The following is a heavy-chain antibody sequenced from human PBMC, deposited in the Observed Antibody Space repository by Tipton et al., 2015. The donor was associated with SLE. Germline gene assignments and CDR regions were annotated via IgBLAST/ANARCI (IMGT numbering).Heavy chain of an antibody. D-gene: IGHD2-2*01. CDR1: GFTFRFYW. CDR2: IKQDGSEK. J-gene: IGHJ4*02. CDR3: ARDRGSEYVIDY. V-gene: IGHV3-7*01. Sequence: SLRLSCAASGFTFRFYWMSWVRQAPGKGLEWMANIKQDGSEKYYVDSVKGRFTISRDNAKNSLYLQMNSLRVEDTAVCYCARDRGSEYVIDYWGQGTLVTVSS.